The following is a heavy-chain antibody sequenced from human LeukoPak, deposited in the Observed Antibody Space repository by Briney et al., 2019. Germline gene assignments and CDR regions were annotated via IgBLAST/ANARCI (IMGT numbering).Heavy chain of an antibody. CDR3: ANRDIVVVITTGSAAQY. J-gene: IGHJ4*02. Sequence: GGSLRLSCVVSGFTLSSNAMSWVRQAPGKGLEWVSFIRRSADSTDYADSVKGRFTISRDISKNTLYLQMNSLRAEDTAVYYCANRDIVVVITTGSAAQYWGQGTLVTVSS. D-gene: IGHD3-22*01. CDR2: IRRSADST. CDR1: GFTLSSNA. V-gene: IGHV3-23*01.